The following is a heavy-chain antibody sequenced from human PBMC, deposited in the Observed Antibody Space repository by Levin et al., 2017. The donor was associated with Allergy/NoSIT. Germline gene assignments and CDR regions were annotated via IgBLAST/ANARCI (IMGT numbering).Heavy chain of an antibody. V-gene: IGHV4-30-4*01. Sequence: MSSETLSLTCTVSGGSISSGDYYWSWIRQPPGKGLEWIGYIYYSGSTYYNPSLKSRVTISVDTSKNQFSLKLSSVTAADTAVYYCARVSTMGGYSYGSDAIDIWGQGTMVTVSS. D-gene: IGHD5-18*01. CDR3: ARVSTMGGYSYGSDAIDI. CDR1: GGSISSGDYY. J-gene: IGHJ3*02. CDR2: IYYSGST.